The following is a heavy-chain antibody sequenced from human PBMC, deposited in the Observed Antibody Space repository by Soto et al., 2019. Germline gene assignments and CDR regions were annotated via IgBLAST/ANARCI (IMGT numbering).Heavy chain of an antibody. V-gene: IGHV3-7*01. J-gene: IGHJ3*02. CDR2: IKQDGSEK. CDR1: GFTFSSYW. CDR3: ARAGRITIFSTGYPLNAFDI. D-gene: IGHD3-9*01. Sequence: EVQLVESGGGLVQPGGSLRLSCAASGFTFSSYWMSWVRQAPGKGLEWVANIKQDGSEKYYVDSVKGRFTVSRDNAKSALYLQMTSLRAEDTAVYYCARAGRITIFSTGYPLNAFDIWGQGTMVTVSS.